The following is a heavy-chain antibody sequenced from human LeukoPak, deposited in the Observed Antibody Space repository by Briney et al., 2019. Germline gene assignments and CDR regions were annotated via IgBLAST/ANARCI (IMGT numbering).Heavy chain of an antibody. CDR3: ARDRCSSTSCYRYTLDY. CDR1: GFTFSSYG. Sequence: PGGSLRLSCAASGFTFSSYGMHWVRQAPGKGLEWVAVIWYDGSNKYYADSVKGRFTISRDNSKNTLYLQMNSLRAEDTAVYYCARDRCSSTSCYRYTLDYWGQGTLVTVSS. D-gene: IGHD2-2*01. J-gene: IGHJ4*02. V-gene: IGHV3-33*01. CDR2: IWYDGSNK.